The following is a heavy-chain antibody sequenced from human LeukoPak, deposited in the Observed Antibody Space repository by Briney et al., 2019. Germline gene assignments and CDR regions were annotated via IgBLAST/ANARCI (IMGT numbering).Heavy chain of an antibody. V-gene: IGHV4-34*01. Sequence: PSETLSLTCAVYGGSFSGYYWSWIRQPPGKGLEWIGEINHSGSTNYNPSLKSRVTISVDTSKNQFSLKLSSVTAADTAVYYCARGRWSYAFDIWGQGTMVTVSS. CDR3: ARGRWSYAFDI. D-gene: IGHD6-13*01. J-gene: IGHJ3*02. CDR2: INHSGST. CDR1: GGSFSGYY.